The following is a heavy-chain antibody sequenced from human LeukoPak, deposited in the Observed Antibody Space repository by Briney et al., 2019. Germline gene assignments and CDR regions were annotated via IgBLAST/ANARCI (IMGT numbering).Heavy chain of an antibody. J-gene: IGHJ5*02. Sequence: GSSVKVSCKASGGTFSSYAISWVRQAPGQGLEWMGGIIPIFGTASYAQKFQGRVTITADESTSTAYMELSSLRSEGTAVYYCARASFTIFGVVIDIHWSDPCGQGTLVTVSS. D-gene: IGHD3-3*01. CDR3: ARASFTIFGVVIDIHWSDP. CDR1: GGTFSSYA. CDR2: IIPIFGTA. V-gene: IGHV1-69*01.